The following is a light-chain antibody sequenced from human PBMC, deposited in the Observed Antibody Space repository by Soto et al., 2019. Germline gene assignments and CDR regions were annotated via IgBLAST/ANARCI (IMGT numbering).Light chain of an antibody. Sequence: IQMTQSTPSLSASVRDRVTISCRASQTISSSLAWFQQRPGRAPKFLIYKASSLKNGVPLRFSGSGSGTEFALTISGLQPDDFASYYCQQYNSYPITFGQGTRLEIK. CDR2: KAS. CDR3: QQYNSYPIT. CDR1: QTISSS. J-gene: IGKJ5*01. V-gene: IGKV1-5*03.